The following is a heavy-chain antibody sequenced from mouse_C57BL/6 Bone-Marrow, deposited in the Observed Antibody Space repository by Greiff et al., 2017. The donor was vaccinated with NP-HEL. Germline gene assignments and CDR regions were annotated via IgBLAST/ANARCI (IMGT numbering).Heavy chain of an antibody. Sequence: QVQLQQSGAELVRPGASVTLSCTASGYTFTDYEMHWVKQTPVHGLEWIGAIDPETGGTAYNQKFKGQAILTADKSSSTAYMELRSLTSEDSAVYYCTRDTGAMDYWGQGTSVTVSS. CDR3: TRDTGAMDY. CDR1: GYTFTDYE. CDR2: IDPETGGT. V-gene: IGHV1-15*01. J-gene: IGHJ4*01.